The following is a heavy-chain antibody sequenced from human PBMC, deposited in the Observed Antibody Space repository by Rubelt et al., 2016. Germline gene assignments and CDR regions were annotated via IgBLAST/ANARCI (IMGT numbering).Heavy chain of an antibody. Sequence: QVQLQESGPGLVKPSETLSLTCTVSGGSISSYYWNWIRQPPGKRLEWIGTIYYSGSTYYNPSLKSRVTISVDTSKNQFSLKVSSVTAADTAIYYCARDPWMVPLLFDPWGQGTLVTVSS. J-gene: IGHJ5*02. D-gene: IGHD6-19*01. CDR2: IYYSGST. CDR1: GGSISSYY. CDR3: ARDPWMVPLLFDP. V-gene: IGHV4-59*12.